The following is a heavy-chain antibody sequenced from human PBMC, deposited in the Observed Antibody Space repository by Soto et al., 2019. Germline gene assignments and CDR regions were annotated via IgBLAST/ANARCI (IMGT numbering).Heavy chain of an antibody. J-gene: IGHJ4*02. V-gene: IGHV1-18*01. CDR3: ARDGAYCSGGSCYRKIDY. Sequence: GASVKVSFKASGYTFTSYGISWVRQAPGQGLEWMGWISAYNGNTNYAQKLQGRVTMTTDTSTSTAYMELRSLRSDDTAVYYCARDGAYCSGGSCYRKIDYWGQRTLVTVSS. D-gene: IGHD2-15*01. CDR2: ISAYNGNT. CDR1: GYTFTSYG.